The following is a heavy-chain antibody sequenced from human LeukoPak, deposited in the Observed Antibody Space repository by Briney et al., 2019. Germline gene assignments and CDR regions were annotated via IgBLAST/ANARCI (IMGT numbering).Heavy chain of an antibody. V-gene: IGHV3-48*03. CDR2: ISSSGSSI. J-gene: IGHJ6*03. CDR3: ARENYYYYYMDV. CDR1: GFTFSSFE. Sequence: GGSLRLSCAASGFTFSSFEMNWVRQTPGKGLEWVSYISSSGSSIYYADSVKGRFTISRDNAKNSLYLQMNSLRAEDTTVYYCARENYYYYYMDVWGKGTTVTVSS.